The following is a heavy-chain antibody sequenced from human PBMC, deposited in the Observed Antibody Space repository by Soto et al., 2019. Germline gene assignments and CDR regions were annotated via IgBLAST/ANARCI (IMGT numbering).Heavy chain of an antibody. D-gene: IGHD3-3*02. V-gene: IGHV3-21*01. CDR3: ARYESAGSSIRY. CDR1: GSPFSTYG. Sequence: EVQVVESGGGLVKPGGSLRLSCTASGSPFSTYGMNWVRQAPGKGLEWVSSISNGGNYIYYADSVQGRFTISRDNAKNSLYLQMNSLRAEDTAVYFCARYESAGSSIRYWGQGTLVIVSS. CDR2: ISNGGNYI. J-gene: IGHJ4*02.